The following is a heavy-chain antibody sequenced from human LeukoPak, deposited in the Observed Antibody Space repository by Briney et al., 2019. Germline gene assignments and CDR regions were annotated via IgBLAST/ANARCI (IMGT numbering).Heavy chain of an antibody. D-gene: IGHD4-17*01. J-gene: IGHJ4*02. CDR1: GFTFSSYS. V-gene: IGHV3-21*01. Sequence: PGGSLSLSCAASGFTFSSYSMNWVRQAPGKGLEWVSSISSSSSYIYYADSVKGRFTISRDNAKNSLYLQMNSLRAEDTAVYYCARVGYGDYYFDYRGQGTLVTVSS. CDR2: ISSSSSYI. CDR3: ARVGYGDYYFDY.